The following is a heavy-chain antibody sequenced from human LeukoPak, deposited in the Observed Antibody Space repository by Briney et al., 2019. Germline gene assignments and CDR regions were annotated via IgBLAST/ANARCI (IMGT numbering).Heavy chain of an antibody. CDR1: GFTFSSYA. CDR2: LIGSGGNT. Sequence: GGSLRLSCAASGFTFSSYAMSWVRQAPGKGLEWVSGLIGSGGNTYYAVSVKGRFTISRDNSKNTLSLQMNSLRAEDAAVYYCVKFRGIQHYNYHMDVWGKGTTVTVSS. CDR3: VKFRGIQHYNYHMDV. V-gene: IGHV3-23*01. D-gene: IGHD3-10*01. J-gene: IGHJ6*03.